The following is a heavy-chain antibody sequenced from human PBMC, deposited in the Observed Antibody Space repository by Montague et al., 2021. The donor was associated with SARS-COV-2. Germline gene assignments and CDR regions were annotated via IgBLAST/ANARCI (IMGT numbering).Heavy chain of an antibody. Sequence: SLRLSCAASGSNFNSYPMHWVRQTPGKVLEWVAVISSDGGVNYXXXPXXGRFTISRDNSKNTLFLEMHSLRAEDTAVYYCARDSEQLPPGAFDIWGQGTVVTVSS. D-gene: IGHD1/OR15-1a*01. V-gene: IGHV3-30*04. CDR3: ARDSEQLPPGAFDI. CDR1: GSNFNSYP. J-gene: IGHJ3*02. CDR2: ISSDGGVN.